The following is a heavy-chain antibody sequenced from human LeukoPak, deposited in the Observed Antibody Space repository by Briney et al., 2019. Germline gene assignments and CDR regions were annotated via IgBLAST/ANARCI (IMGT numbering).Heavy chain of an antibody. CDR2: INGGNGNT. CDR1: GYTFTSYA. Sequence: GASVKVSCKASGYTFTSYAIHWVRQAPGQRLEWMGWINGGNGNTKYSQKFQGRVTITRDTSASTAYMELSSLRSEDTAVYYCARDSTPLPLVGSFTGGWFDPWGQGTLVTVSS. V-gene: IGHV1-3*01. J-gene: IGHJ5*02. CDR3: ARDSTPLPLVGSFTGGWFDP. D-gene: IGHD1-26*01.